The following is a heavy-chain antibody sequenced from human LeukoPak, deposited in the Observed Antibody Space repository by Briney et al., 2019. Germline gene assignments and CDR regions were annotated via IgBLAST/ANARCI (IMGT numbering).Heavy chain of an antibody. CDR1: GGTFSIYA. CDR3: ARPSYDFWSGYYLSYYMDV. Sequence: ASVKVSCMASGGTFSIYAISWVRQAPGQGLEWMGGIIPIFGTANYAQKFQGRVTITADKSTSTAYMELSSLRSEDTAVYYCARPSYDFWSGYYLSYYMDVWGKGTTVTVSS. CDR2: IIPIFGTA. V-gene: IGHV1-69*06. J-gene: IGHJ6*03. D-gene: IGHD3-3*01.